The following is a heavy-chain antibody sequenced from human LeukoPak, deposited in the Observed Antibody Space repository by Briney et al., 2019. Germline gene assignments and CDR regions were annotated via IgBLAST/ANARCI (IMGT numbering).Heavy chain of an antibody. J-gene: IGHJ3*02. V-gene: IGHV1-18*01. CDR3: ARDGELYSGSKGLFDI. Sequence: ASVKVSCKASGYTFTSYGISWVRQAPGQGLEWMGWISAYNGNTNYAQKLQDRVTMTTDTSTSTAYMELRSLRSDDTAVYHCARDGELYSGSKGLFDIWGQGTMVTVSS. CDR1: GYTFTSYG. D-gene: IGHD1-26*01. CDR2: ISAYNGNT.